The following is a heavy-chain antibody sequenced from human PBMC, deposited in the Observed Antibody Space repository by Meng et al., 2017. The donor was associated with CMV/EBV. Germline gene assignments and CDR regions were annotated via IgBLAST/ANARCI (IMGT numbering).Heavy chain of an antibody. CDR3: AREGEAYCGGDCSS. Sequence: GESLKISCAASGFTFSSYSMNWVRQAPGKGLEWVSSISSSSSYIYYADSVKDRFTISRDNAKNSLYLQMNSLRAEDTAMYYCAREGEAYCGGDCSSWGQGTLVTVSS. D-gene: IGHD2-21*01. CDR2: ISSSSSYI. V-gene: IGHV3-21*01. J-gene: IGHJ4*02. CDR1: GFTFSSYS.